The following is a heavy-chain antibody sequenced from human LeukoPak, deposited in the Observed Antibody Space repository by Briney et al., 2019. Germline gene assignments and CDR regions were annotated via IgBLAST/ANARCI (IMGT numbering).Heavy chain of an antibody. CDR3: TRGGVPAAMGWFDP. V-gene: IGHV3-21*06. CDR2: MSCSIQCI. CDR1: GFTFSSYI. Sequence: GGSLTLSCPSSGFTFSSYIMNWLRQAPWKGLEWVSLMSCSIQCIYCAGSLRGRFIISRDNAKTALYLQMTSLRAEDTVVYYCTRGGVPAAMGWFDPWGGGTLV. J-gene: IGHJ5*02. D-gene: IGHD2-2*01.